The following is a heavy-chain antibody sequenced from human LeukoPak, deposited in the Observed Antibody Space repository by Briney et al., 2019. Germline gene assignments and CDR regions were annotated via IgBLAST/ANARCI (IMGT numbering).Heavy chain of an antibody. CDR3: ARVVDCSSTSCYSFDY. CDR1: GGSISSYY. CDR2: IYTSGST. J-gene: IGHJ4*02. Sequence: SETLSLTCTVSGGSISSYYWSWIRQPAGKGLEWIGRIYTSGSTNYNPSLKSRVTMSVDTSKNQSSLKLSSVTAADTAVYYCARVVDCSSTSCYSFDYWGQGTLVTVSS. V-gene: IGHV4-4*07. D-gene: IGHD2-2*02.